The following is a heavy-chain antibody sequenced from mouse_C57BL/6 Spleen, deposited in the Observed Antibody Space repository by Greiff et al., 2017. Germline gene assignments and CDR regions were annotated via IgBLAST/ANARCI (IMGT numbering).Heavy chain of an antibody. CDR2: SRNKANDYTT. V-gene: IGHV7-1*01. CDR1: GFTFSDFY. J-gene: IGHJ3*01. CDR3: ARDSYYYGSSPFAY. Sequence: DVKLVESGGGLVQSGRSLRLSCATSGFTFSDFYMEWVRQAPGKGLEWIAASRNKANDYTTEYSASVKGRFIVSRDTSQSILYLQMNALRAEDTAIYYCARDSYYYGSSPFAYWGQGTLVTVSA. D-gene: IGHD1-1*01.